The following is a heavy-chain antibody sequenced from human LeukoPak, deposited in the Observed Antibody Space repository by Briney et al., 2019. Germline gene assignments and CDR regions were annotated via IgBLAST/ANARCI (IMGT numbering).Heavy chain of an antibody. V-gene: IGHV4-59*11. Sequence: SETLSLTCSVSGGSISSHYWTWVRQPPGQALEFIGYIYYGGRTQYNPSLKSRVAMTMDTSKNQFSLRLNSVSAADTAVYYCAREVTVAGTFYFYMDVWGKGTTVTVPS. CDR1: GGSISSHY. CDR2: IYYGGRT. CDR3: AREVTVAGTFYFYMDV. J-gene: IGHJ6*03. D-gene: IGHD6-19*01.